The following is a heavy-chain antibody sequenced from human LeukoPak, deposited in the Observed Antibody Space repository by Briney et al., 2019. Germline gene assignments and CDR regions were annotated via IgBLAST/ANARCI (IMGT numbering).Heavy chain of an antibody. J-gene: IGHJ4*02. CDR2: IYYSGSA. CDR1: GGSITNTGAY. Sequence: SETLSLTCTVSGGSITNTGAYWVWIRQSPGKGLEWIGSIYYSGSAYYTPSLRSRVTISVATSKSLFSLTLSSVTAADTAVYCCVRDTGPSGTAFDYWGQGILVTVSS. CDR3: VRDTGPSGTAFDY. D-gene: IGHD2-2*01. V-gene: IGHV4-39*07.